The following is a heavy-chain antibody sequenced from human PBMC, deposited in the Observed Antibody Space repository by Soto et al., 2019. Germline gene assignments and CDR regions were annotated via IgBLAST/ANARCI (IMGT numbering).Heavy chain of an antibody. V-gene: IGHV1-3*01. CDR1: GYTFTSYG. D-gene: IGHD3-10*01. Sequence: GASVKVSCKASGYTFTSYGISWVRQAPGQGLEWMGWINAGNGNTKYSQKFQGRVTLTRDTSASTAYMELSSLRSEDTAVYYCASCPQNCITSSPCCLFFDYWGQGTLVTVPQ. CDR2: INAGNGNT. J-gene: IGHJ4*02. CDR3: ASCPQNCITSSPCCLFFDY.